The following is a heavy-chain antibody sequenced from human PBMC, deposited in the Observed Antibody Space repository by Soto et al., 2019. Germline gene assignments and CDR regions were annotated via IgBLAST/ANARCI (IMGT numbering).Heavy chain of an antibody. CDR1: GGTFSSYA. J-gene: IGHJ6*02. D-gene: IGHD3-10*01. V-gene: IGHV1-69*12. CDR3: ARGITMVRGGFGYYYGMDV. Sequence: QVQLVQSGAEVKKPGSSVKVSCKASGGTFSSYAISWVRQAPGQGLEWMGGIIPIFGTANYAQKFQGRVTITADESTSAAYXELSSLRSEDTAVYYCARGITMVRGGFGYYYGMDVWGQGTTVTVSS. CDR2: IIPIFGTA.